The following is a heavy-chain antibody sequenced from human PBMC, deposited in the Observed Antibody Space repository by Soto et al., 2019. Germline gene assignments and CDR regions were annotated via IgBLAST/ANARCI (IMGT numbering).Heavy chain of an antibody. D-gene: IGHD2-2*01. Sequence: GGSLRLSCAASGFTFSNAWMSWVRQAPEKGLEWVGRIKSKTDGGTTDYAAPVKGRFTISRDDSKNTLYLQMNSLKTEDTAVYYCTTHLPERSIVVVPAASPHAEYFQHWGQGTLVTVSS. CDR1: GFTFSNAW. CDR3: TTHLPERSIVVVPAASPHAEYFQH. CDR2: IKSKTDGGTT. J-gene: IGHJ1*01. V-gene: IGHV3-15*01.